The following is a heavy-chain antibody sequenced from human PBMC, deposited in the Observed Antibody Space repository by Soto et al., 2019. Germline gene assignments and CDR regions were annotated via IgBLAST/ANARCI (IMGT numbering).Heavy chain of an antibody. Sequence: SETLSLTCTVSGGSVSGYYWSWIRQPPGKGLEWVGYIHYGGTTMYNPSVKGRVTISVDTPKNQFSLKLNSVTAADTAVYYCTRHAEIPKFQYGLDVWGQGTTVTVSS. CDR1: GGSVSGYY. CDR2: IHYGGTT. CDR3: TRHAEIPKFQYGLDV. V-gene: IGHV4-59*02. D-gene: IGHD2-2*01. J-gene: IGHJ6*02.